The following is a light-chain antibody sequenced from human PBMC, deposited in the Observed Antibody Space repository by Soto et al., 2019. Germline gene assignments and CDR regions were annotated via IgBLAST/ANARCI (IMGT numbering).Light chain of an antibody. CDR1: SSDVGGYNY. Sequence: QSVLTQPRSVSGSPGQSVTISCTGTSSDVGGYNYVSWYQEQPGKAPKLMIYDVSKRPSGVPDRFSGSKSGNTASLTISGLQAEDEADYYCSSYTSRSTLVFGTGTKVTV. CDR3: SSYTSRSTLV. CDR2: DVS. V-gene: IGLV2-11*01. J-gene: IGLJ1*01.